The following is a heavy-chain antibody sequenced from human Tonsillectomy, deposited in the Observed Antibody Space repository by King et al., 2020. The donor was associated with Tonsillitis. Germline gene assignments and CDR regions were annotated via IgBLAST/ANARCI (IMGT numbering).Heavy chain of an antibody. CDR1: GGSISSGGYY. CDR2: IYTSGST. CDR3: ARDRSGSGSYYSPFDY. V-gene: IGHV4-61*02. D-gene: IGHD3-10*01. J-gene: IGHJ4*02. Sequence: VPLQESGPGLVKPSQTLSLTCTVSGGSISSGGYYWSWIRQPAGKGLEWIGHIYTSGSTNYNPSLKSRVTMSVDTSKNQFSLKLDSVTAADTAVYYCARDRSGSGSYYSPFDYWGQGTLVTVSS.